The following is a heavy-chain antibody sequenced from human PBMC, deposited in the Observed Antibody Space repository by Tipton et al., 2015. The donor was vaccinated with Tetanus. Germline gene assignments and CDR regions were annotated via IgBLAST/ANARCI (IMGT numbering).Heavy chain of an antibody. J-gene: IGHJ4*02. V-gene: IGHV1-46*01. CDR3: AGTRDRESSWTVLED. CDR1: GYGFTTHY. D-gene: IGHD3/OR15-3a*01. Sequence: QLVQSGAEVKKDGASVKISCKTSGYGFTTHYIHWVRQAPGQGLEWLAFIDPSGGTTSYAQKFQDRLTVTWDTSTSTVYLDLRSLRSEDTACYSCAGTRDRESSWTVLEDWGQGTPVTVSS. CDR2: IDPSGGTT.